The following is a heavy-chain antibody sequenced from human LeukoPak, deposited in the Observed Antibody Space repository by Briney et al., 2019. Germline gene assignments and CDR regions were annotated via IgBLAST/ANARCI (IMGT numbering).Heavy chain of an antibody. Sequence: GGSLRLSCAASGFTFSDCAMSWVRQAPGRGLEWVSGIRGSGGSTYYADSVKGRFTISRDNSKDTMYLQMNSLRAEDTGVYYCAKDVVSAPSRFDYWGQGTLVTVSS. CDR1: GFTFSDCA. J-gene: IGHJ4*02. D-gene: IGHD2-15*01. CDR3: AKDVVSAPSRFDY. V-gene: IGHV3-23*01. CDR2: IRGSGGST.